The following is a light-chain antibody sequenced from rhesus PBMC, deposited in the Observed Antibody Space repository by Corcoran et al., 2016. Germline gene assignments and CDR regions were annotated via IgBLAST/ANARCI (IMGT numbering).Light chain of an antibody. J-gene: IGKJ1*01. CDR2: AAS. CDR1: QGISSW. Sequence: DIQMTQSPSSLSASVGDRVTITCQASQGISSWLAWYQQKPGNAPKLLIYAASSLQSGIPSRFSVSGAGTDFTLTISSLQPEDFATYYCQQHNSYPPTFGQGTKVEIK. V-gene: IGKV1-33*02. CDR3: QQHNSYPPT.